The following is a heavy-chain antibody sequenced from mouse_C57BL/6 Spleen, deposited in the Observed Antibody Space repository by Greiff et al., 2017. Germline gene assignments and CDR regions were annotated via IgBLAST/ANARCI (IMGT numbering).Heavy chain of an antibody. CDR3: ARPDLLWGYFDY. Sequence: EVKLMESGGGLVKPGGSLKLSCAASGFTFSDYGMHWVRQAPEKGLEWVAYISRGSSTIYYADTVKGRFTLSRDNAKNTLFLQMTSLRAEDTAMYYCARPDLLWGYFDYWGQGTTLTVSS. V-gene: IGHV5-17*01. J-gene: IGHJ2*01. D-gene: IGHD2-1*01. CDR2: ISRGSSTI. CDR1: GFTFSDYG.